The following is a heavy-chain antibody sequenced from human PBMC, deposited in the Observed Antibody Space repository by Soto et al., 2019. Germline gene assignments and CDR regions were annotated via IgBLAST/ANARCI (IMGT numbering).Heavy chain of an antibody. J-gene: IGHJ4*02. CDR3: ATSYGNAWYTY. D-gene: IGHD6-13*01. V-gene: IGHV4-61*01. CDR2: IYYSGST. Sequence: SETLSLTCTVSGGSVSSGSYYWSWIRQPPGKGLEWIGYIYYSGSTNYKPSLKSRVTISVDTSKNQFSLKLNSVTVADTAVYYCATSYGNAWYTYWGQGTQVTVSS. CDR1: GGSVSSGSYY.